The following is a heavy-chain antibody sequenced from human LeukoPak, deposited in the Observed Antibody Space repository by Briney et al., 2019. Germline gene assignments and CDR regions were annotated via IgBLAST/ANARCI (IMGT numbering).Heavy chain of an antibody. V-gene: IGHV1-18*01. CDR1: GYTFTSYG. D-gene: IGHD3-22*01. CDR2: ISAYNGNT. J-gene: IGHJ4*02. CDR3: ARDLPPNYYDSSGYPRDY. Sequence: ASVKVSCKASGYTFTSYGISWVRQAPGQGLEWMGWISAYNGNTNYAQKLQGRVTMTTDTSTSTAYMELRSLRSYEPAVYYFARDLPPNYYDSSGYPRDYWGQGTLVTVSS.